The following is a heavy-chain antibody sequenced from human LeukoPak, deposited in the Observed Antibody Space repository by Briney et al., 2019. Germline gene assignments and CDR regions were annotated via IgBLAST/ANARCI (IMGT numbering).Heavy chain of an antibody. CDR2: INPNSGGT. CDR1: GYTFTGYY. J-gene: IGHJ4*02. CDR3: ARADYYGSGSYSQPCDY. D-gene: IGHD3-10*01. Sequence: ASVKVSCKASGYTFTGYYMHWVRQAPGQGLEWMGWINPNSGGTNYAQKFQGRVTMTRDTSISTAYMELSRLRSDDTAVYYCARADYYGSGSYSQPCDYWGQGTLVTVSS. V-gene: IGHV1-2*02.